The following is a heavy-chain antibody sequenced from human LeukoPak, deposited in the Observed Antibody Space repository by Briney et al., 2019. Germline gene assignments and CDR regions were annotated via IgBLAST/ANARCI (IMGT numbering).Heavy chain of an antibody. Sequence: ASVKVSCKASGYTFTSYAMHWVRQAPGQRLEWIGWINAGNGNTKYSQKFQGRVTITRDTSASTAYMELSSLRSEDTAVYYCARAHSSGWSYGYWGQGTLVTVSS. CDR2: INAGNGNT. V-gene: IGHV1-3*01. J-gene: IGHJ4*02. CDR3: ARAHSSGWSYGY. CDR1: GYTFTSYA. D-gene: IGHD6-19*01.